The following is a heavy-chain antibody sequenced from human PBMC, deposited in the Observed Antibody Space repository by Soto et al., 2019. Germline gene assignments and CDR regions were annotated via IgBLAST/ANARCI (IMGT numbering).Heavy chain of an antibody. Sequence: QVQLVQSGAEVKKPGASVKVSCRASGYTFTSYAIHWVRQAPGQRLEWMGWINTADDSKKFPQGRDTVTRDTSPSIVYMDLSSLGSDDTAVYYCAGVSSWAYFDYWGQGTLVPVSS. CDR2: INTADDSK. CDR1: GYTFTSYA. V-gene: IGHV1-3*04. D-gene: IGHD6-13*01. CDR3: AGVSSWAYFDY. J-gene: IGHJ4*02.